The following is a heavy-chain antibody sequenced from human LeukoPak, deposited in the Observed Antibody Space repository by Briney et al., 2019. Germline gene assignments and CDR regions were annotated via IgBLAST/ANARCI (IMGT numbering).Heavy chain of an antibody. V-gene: IGHV1-46*01. CDR3: ARTVAVAGLVYFDY. CDR2: INPSGGST. J-gene: IGHJ4*02. D-gene: IGHD6-19*01. CDR1: GYTFTSYY. Sequence: ASVKGSCKASGYTFTSYYMPWVRQAPGQGLEWMGIINPSGGSTSYAQKFQGRVTMTRDTSTSTVYMELSSLRSEDTAVYYCARTVAVAGLVYFDYWGQGTLVTVAS.